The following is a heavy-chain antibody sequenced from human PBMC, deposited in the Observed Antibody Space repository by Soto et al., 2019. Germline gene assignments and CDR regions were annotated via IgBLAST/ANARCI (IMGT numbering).Heavy chain of an antibody. V-gene: IGHV1-69*02. CDR3: ARGGARGYSYGSDY. CDR1: GGTFSSYT. Sequence: QVQLVQSGAEVKKPGSSVKVSCKASGGTFSSYTISWVRQAPGQGLEWMGRIIPILGIANYAQKFQGRVTITAEKSTSTAYMELSSLRSEDTAVYYCARGGARGYSYGSDYWGQGTLVTVSS. J-gene: IGHJ4*02. D-gene: IGHD5-18*01. CDR2: IIPILGIA.